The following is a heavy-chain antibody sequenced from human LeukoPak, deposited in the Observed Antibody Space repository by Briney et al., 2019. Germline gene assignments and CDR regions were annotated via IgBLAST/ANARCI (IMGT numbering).Heavy chain of an antibody. D-gene: IGHD3-16*01. CDR3: VRDSYGTS. Sequence: GGSLRLSCAVSGFTVSRSYMSWVRQAPGKGLEWVSIIWTGGNTYYADSVKGRFTISRDNSKNTLYLEMNNLRDEDTAVYYCVRDSYGTSRGQGTLVTVSS. CDR2: IWTGGNT. J-gene: IGHJ4*02. V-gene: IGHV3-66*01. CDR1: GFTVSRSY.